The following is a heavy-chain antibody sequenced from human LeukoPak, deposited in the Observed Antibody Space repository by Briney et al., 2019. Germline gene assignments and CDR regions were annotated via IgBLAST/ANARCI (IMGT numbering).Heavy chain of an antibody. CDR2: ISGSGGGT. CDR1: GFTFSSYA. V-gene: IGHV3-23*01. J-gene: IGHJ6*02. D-gene: IGHD3-22*01. Sequence: PGGSLRLSCAASGFTFSSYAVSWVRQAPGKGLEWVSAISGSGGGTYYADSVEGRFTISRDNSKNTLYLQMNSLRAEDTAVYYCAKDLDGSGYYYYYYGMDVWGQGTTVTVSS. CDR3: AKDLDGSGYYYYYYGMDV.